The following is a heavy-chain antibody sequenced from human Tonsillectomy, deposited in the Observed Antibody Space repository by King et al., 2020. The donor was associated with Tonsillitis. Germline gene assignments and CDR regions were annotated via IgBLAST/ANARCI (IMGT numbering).Heavy chain of an antibody. D-gene: IGHD6-13*01. CDR3: VRGTTAAPGVDS. V-gene: IGHV3-7*04. CDR2: INEDGGDK. CDR1: GFIFSSYW. Sequence: VQLVESGGDLVQPGGSLRLSCTASGFIFSSYWMTWVRQAPGKGLEWVGNINEDGGDKVYVDSVKGRFTISRDNARNSLFLQMNNLRAEDTAVYYCVRGTTAAPGVDSWGQGALVTVSS. J-gene: IGHJ4*02.